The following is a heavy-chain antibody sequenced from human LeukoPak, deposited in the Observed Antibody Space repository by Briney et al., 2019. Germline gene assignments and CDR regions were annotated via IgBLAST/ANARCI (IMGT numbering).Heavy chain of an antibody. V-gene: IGHV4-61*02. Sequence: SDTLSLTCTVSGGSISSGSYYWTWIRQPAGKGLEWIGRISNSGTTNYNPSLKSRVTMSVDTSRNQFSLNLNSVTAADTAIYYCARWDGDPWGQGTLVTVSS. CDR1: GGSISSGSYY. J-gene: IGHJ5*02. D-gene: IGHD1-26*01. CDR3: ARWDGDP. CDR2: ISNSGTT.